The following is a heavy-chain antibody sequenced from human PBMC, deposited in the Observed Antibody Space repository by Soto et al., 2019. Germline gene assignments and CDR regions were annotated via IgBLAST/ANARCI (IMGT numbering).Heavy chain of an antibody. Sequence: QVQLVQSGAEVKKPGASVKVSCKASGYTFSSYAISWVRQAPGQGLEWMGGIIPIFGTANYAQKFQGRVTITADESTSTAYMELSSLRSEDTAVYYCAGVPYCSSTSCYTRGTWFDPWGQGTLVTVSS. V-gene: IGHV1-69*01. CDR1: GYTFSSYA. J-gene: IGHJ5*02. CDR3: AGVPYCSSTSCYTRGTWFDP. CDR2: IIPIFGTA. D-gene: IGHD2-2*02.